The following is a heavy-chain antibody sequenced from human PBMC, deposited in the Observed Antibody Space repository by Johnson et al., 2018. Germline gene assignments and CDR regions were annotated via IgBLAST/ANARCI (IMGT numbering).Heavy chain of an antibody. CDR2: IHYSGST. J-gene: IGHJ6*03. CDR1: GGSITNSNYF. Sequence: QVQLQESGPGLVKPSETLSLTCTVSGGSITNSNYFWGWIRQPPGKGLEWIGSIHYSGSTYYNPSLKSRVTISVDTSKNQFSLKLSSVTAADTAGYYGARADSMARSGGSCYFRCGRHYYYMDVWGKGTTVTVAS. V-gene: IGHV4-39*07. D-gene: IGHD2-15*01. CDR3: ARADSMARSGGSCYFRCGRHYYYMDV.